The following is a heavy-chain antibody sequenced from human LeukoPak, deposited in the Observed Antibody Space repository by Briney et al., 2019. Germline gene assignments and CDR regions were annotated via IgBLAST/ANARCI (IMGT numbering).Heavy chain of an antibody. CDR3: AKATQYYDYVWGSYRLDY. J-gene: IGHJ4*02. CDR1: GFTFSSYS. Sequence: GGSLRLSCAASGFTFSSYSMNWVRQAPGKGLEWVSYISSSSSTIYYADSVKGRFTISRDNSKNTLYLQMNSLRAEDTAVYYCAKATQYYDYVWGSYRLDYWGQGTLVTVSS. D-gene: IGHD3-16*02. V-gene: IGHV3-48*01. CDR2: ISSSSSTI.